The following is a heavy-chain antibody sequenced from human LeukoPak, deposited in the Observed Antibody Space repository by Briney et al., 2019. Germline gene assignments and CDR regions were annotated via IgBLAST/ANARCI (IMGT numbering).Heavy chain of an antibody. D-gene: IGHD1-26*01. CDR1: GSSFSTYS. Sequence: GGSLRLSCAASGSSFSTYSMNWVRQAPGKGLEWVSSISSTSSYIHYADSLKGRFTISRDNAKNSLYLQMNSLRAEDTAVYYCARDPWSSGSYWGQGTLVTVSS. V-gene: IGHV3-21*01. J-gene: IGHJ4*02. CDR2: ISSTSSYI. CDR3: ARDPWSSGSY.